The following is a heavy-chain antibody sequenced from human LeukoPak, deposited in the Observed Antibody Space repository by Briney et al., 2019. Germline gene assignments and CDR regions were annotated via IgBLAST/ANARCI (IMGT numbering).Heavy chain of an antibody. D-gene: IGHD3-3*01. CDR1: GFTFSSYS. Sequence: GGSLRLSCAASGFTFSSYSMNWVRQAPGKGLEWVSSISSSSSYIYYADSVKGRFTISRDNAKNSLYLQMNSLRAEDTAVYYCARAQTLPLEWLFDAFDIWGQGTMVTVSS. V-gene: IGHV3-21*01. J-gene: IGHJ3*02. CDR2: ISSSSSYI. CDR3: ARAQTLPLEWLFDAFDI.